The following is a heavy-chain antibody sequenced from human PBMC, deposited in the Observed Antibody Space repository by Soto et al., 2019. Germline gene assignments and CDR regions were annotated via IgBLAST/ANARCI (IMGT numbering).Heavy chain of an antibody. CDR2: ISYDGSNK. V-gene: IGHV3-30-3*01. CDR3: ARDFQQWSPIRYYGMDV. CDR1: GFTFSSYA. Sequence: GGSLRLSCAASGFTFSSYAMHWVRQAPGKGLEWVAVISYDGSNKYYADSVKGRFTISRDNSKNTLYLQMNSLRAEDTAVYYCARDFQQWSPIRYYGMDVWGQGTTATVYS. J-gene: IGHJ6*02. D-gene: IGHD3-3*01.